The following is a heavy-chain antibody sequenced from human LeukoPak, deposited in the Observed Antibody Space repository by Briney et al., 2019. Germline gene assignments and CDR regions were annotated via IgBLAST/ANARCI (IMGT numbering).Heavy chain of an antibody. J-gene: IGHJ6*03. CDR2: ISDSGGST. CDR3: AKAPTYRYYYYMDV. V-gene: IGHV3-23*01. CDR1: GFTFSSYA. Sequence: GGSLRLSCAASGFTFSSYAMSWVRQAPGKGLEWVSGISDSGGSTYYADSVKGRFTISRDNSKNTLYLQMNSLRAEDTAVYYCAKAPTYRYYYYMDVWGKGTMVTVSS.